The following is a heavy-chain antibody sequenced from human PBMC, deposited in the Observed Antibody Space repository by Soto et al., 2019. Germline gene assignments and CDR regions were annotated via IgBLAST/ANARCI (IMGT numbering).Heavy chain of an antibody. D-gene: IGHD5-18*01. CDR1: GFTLSSYD. V-gene: IGHV3-13*01. Sequence: GGSLRLSCAASGFTLSSYDMHWVRQATGKGLEWVSAIGTAGDTYYPGSVKGRFTISRENAKNSLYLQMNSLRAGDTAVYYCARRGYSYGYPVDYYGMDVWGQGTTVTVSS. J-gene: IGHJ6*02. CDR3: ARRGYSYGYPVDYYGMDV. CDR2: IGTAGDT.